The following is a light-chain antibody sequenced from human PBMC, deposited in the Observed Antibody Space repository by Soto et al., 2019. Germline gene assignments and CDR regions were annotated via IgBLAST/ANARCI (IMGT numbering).Light chain of an antibody. CDR2: GAS. J-gene: IGKJ1*01. CDR1: QSVSSSY. Sequence: EIVLTQSPGTLSLSPGERATLSCRASQSVSSSYLAWYQQKPGQAPRLLIYGASSRATGIPDRFSGSVSGTDFTLTISRLEPEDFAVYYCQQYGSSSWTLGQGTKVEIK. CDR3: QQYGSSSWT. V-gene: IGKV3-20*01.